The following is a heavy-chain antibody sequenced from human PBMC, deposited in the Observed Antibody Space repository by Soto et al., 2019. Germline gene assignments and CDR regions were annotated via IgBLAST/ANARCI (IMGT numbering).Heavy chain of an antibody. CDR3: VVAAQPYYFDY. V-gene: IGHV4-31*03. D-gene: IGHD2-15*01. CDR2: IYYSGST. CDR1: GVYISSGGYY. Sequence: SEALSLTCTVSGVYISSGGYYWSWIRQHPGKGLEWIGYIYYSGSTYYNPSLKSRVTISVDTSKNQFSLKLSSVTAADTAVYYCVVAAQPYYFDYWGQGTLVTVSS. J-gene: IGHJ4*02.